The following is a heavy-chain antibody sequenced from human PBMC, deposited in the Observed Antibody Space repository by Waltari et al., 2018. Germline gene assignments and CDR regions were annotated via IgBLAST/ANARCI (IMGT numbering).Heavy chain of an antibody. CDR3: ARQYYDILTGYYTHFDY. D-gene: IGHD3-9*01. CDR1: GYTFTDYY. CDR2: VDPEDGET. J-gene: IGHJ4*02. V-gene: IGHV1-69-2*01. Sequence: EVQLVQSGAEVKKPGATVKISCKVSGYTFTDYYMHWVQQAPGKGLEWMGLVDPEDGETIYAEKFQGRVTITADTSTDTAYMELSSLRSEDTAVYYCARQYYDILTGYYTHFDYWGQGTLVTVSS.